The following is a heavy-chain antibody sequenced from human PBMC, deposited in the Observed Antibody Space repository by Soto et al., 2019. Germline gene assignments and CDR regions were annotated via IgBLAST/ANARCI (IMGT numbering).Heavy chain of an antibody. V-gene: IGHV1-8*01. Sequence: QVQLVQSGAEVKKPGASVKVCCKASGYSFTSYDINWVRQATGQGLEWMGWMNPNSGNTGYAQKFQGRVTMTRNTSISTAHMELISLLSADTAVYYCVSDVVGVVRDWGQGTLVTVSS. CDR3: VSDVVGVVRD. J-gene: IGHJ4*02. CDR1: GYSFTSYD. D-gene: IGHD2-21*01. CDR2: MNPNSGNT.